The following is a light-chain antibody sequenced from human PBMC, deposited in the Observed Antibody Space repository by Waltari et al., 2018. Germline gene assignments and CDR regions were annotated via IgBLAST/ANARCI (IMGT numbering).Light chain of an antibody. CDR3: CSYAGSRTYV. CDR1: IRHVGNFNL. J-gene: IGLJ1*01. CDR2: EVS. Sequence: QSARTQPASVSGSPGPSLTLSCTGTIRHVGNFNLVSWYQQHPGKVPKLIIYEVSKRPSGVSNHFSGSKSGNTASLTISGLRAEDEADYYCCSYAGSRTYVFGTGTKVTVL. V-gene: IGLV2-23*02.